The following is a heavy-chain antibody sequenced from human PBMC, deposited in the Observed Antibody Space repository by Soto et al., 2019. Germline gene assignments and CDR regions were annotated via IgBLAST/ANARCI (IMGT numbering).Heavy chain of an antibody. V-gene: IGHV1-69*12. CDR2: IIPMFDTP. Sequence: QVQLVQSGAEVKKPGSSVKVSCKASGRTFSSDSFSWVRQAPGRGLEWMGGIIPMFDTPIYAQKFQDRVTITADESTSTAYMQRSSLRSGDTAVYYCARSGGLDRDFNYWGQGSLVTVAS. CDR3: ARSGGLDRDFNY. D-gene: IGHD2-15*01. J-gene: IGHJ4*02. CDR1: GRTFSSDS.